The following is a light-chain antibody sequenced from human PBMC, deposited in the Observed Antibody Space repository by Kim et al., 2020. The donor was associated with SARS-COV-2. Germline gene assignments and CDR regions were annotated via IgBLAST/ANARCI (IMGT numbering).Light chain of an antibody. V-gene: IGKV3-20*01. CDR3: QQYGTSPRT. Sequence: CPGEVATLSCKASQSVSSTYLASYQQKSRQAPSLLFYGTPPRATGTPDRVSGSGSGTHITLTISRLEPEDFAVYYCQQYGTSPRTFGGGTTVDIK. J-gene: IGKJ4*01. CDR1: QSVSSTY. CDR2: GTP.